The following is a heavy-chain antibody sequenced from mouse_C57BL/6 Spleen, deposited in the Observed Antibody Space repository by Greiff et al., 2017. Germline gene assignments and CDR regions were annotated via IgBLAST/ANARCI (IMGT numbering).Heavy chain of an antibody. J-gene: IGHJ4*01. Sequence: EVKLVESGGGLVKPGGSLKLSCAASGFTFSDYGMHWVRQAPEKGLEWVAYISSGSSTIYSADTVKGRFTISRDNAKNTLFLQMTSLRSEDTAMYYCARGSNWDKDYAMDYWGQGTSVTVSS. CDR3: ARGSNWDKDYAMDY. D-gene: IGHD4-1*01. CDR2: ISSGSSTI. V-gene: IGHV5-17*01. CDR1: GFTFSDYG.